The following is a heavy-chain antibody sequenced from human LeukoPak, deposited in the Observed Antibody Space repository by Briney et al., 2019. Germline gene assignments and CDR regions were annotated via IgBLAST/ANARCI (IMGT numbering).Heavy chain of an antibody. J-gene: IGHJ4*02. D-gene: IGHD5-12*01. V-gene: IGHV4-61*08. CDR3: ATVRGYSGFALLH. CDR1: GGSISSGGYY. CDR2: IYYSGIT. Sequence: SQTLSLTCAVSGGSISSGGYYWSWIRQPPGKGLEWIGYIYYSGITNYNPSLKSRVTISVDTSKNQFPLKLSSVTTADTAIYYCATVRGYSGFALLHWGQGTLVTVSS.